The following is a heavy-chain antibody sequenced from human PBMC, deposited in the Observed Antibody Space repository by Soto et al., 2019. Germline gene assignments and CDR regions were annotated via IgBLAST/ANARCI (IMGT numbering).Heavy chain of an antibody. V-gene: IGHV3-33*08. D-gene: IGHD1-7*01. Sequence: GGSLRLSCVGSGFIFMNYGMHWVRQAPGKGLEWVAVISYDGRNEYFADSVKGRFTISRDNSKNTLYLQMNSLRAEDTAVYYCARTGTTSAGEFRPTFDYWGQGTLVTVSS. CDR2: ISYDGRNE. J-gene: IGHJ4*02. CDR3: ARTGTTSAGEFRPTFDY. CDR1: GFIFMNYG.